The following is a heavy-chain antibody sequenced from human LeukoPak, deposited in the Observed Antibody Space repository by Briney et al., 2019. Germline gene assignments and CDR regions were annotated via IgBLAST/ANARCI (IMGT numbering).Heavy chain of an antibody. J-gene: IGHJ4*02. Sequence: GGSLRLSCAASGFSFTTYWMSWVRQAPGKGLEWVANINQDGTEKYYVDSVKGRFTISRDNAKNSLYLHMNSLRVEDTAVYYCAKLAKYFYGWETYYFFEHWGQGTPVTASS. CDR2: INQDGTEK. CDR3: AKLAKYFYGWETYYFFEH. V-gene: IGHV3-7*01. CDR1: GFSFTTYW. D-gene: IGHD3-10*01.